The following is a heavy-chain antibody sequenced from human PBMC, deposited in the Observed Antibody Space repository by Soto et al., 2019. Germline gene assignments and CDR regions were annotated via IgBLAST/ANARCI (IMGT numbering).Heavy chain of an antibody. CDR3: ARVLYYGSGSYSPYGMDV. D-gene: IGHD3-10*01. Sequence: QVQLVQSGAEVKKPGSSVKVSCKTSGVSFNNNGIGWVRQAPGHGLEWMGGVSPPFRTSNYARKFQGRISIPADASTGTVHMELSSLTSEDTAEYYCARVLYYGSGSYSPYGMDVWGQGPTVTVSS. CDR2: VSPPFRTS. CDR1: GVSFNNNG. V-gene: IGHV1-69*01. J-gene: IGHJ6*01.